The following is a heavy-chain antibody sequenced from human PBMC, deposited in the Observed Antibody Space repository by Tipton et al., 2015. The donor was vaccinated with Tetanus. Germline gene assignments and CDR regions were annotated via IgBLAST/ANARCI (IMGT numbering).Heavy chain of an antibody. CDR3: ARANNEFPKKGPFDS. CDR1: GDSMTRYY. CDR2: IFVSGST. D-gene: IGHD1-1*01. Sequence: TLSLTCTVSGDSMTRYYWSWIRQPPGKGLEWISYIFVSGSTNYNPALKSRVTISMDTSKNQISLNLTSVTAADTAVYCCARANNEFPKKGPFDSWGQGGMVIVSS. V-gene: IGHV4-59*01. J-gene: IGHJ4*02.